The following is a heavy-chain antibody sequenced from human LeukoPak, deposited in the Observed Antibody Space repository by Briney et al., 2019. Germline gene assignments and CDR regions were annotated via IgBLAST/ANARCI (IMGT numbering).Heavy chain of an antibody. CDR3: ARGIAAAVYFDY. V-gene: IGHV4-59*08. CDR2: IYYSGST. J-gene: IGHJ4*02. CDR1: GGSISHYF. D-gene: IGHD6-13*01. Sequence: SETLSLTCTVSGGSISHYFWSWIRQPPGKALEWIGYIYYSGSTNYNPSLKSRVTISVDPSKNQFSLKLNSVTAADTAVYYCARGIAAAVYFDYWGQGTLVTVSS.